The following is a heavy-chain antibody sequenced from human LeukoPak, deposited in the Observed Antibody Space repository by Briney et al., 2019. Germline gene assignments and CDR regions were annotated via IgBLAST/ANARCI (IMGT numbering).Heavy chain of an antibody. D-gene: IGHD2-2*02. CDR3: ARQIVVVPAAILYYYYMDV. J-gene: IGHJ6*03. CDR1: GGSFSGYY. CDR2: IYYSGST. Sequence: SETLSLTCAVYGGSFSGYYWSWIRQPPGKGLEWIGSIYYSGSTYYNPSLKSRVTISVDTSKNQFSLKLSSVTAADTAVYYCARQIVVVPAAILYYYYMDVWGKGTTVTVSS. V-gene: IGHV4-34*01.